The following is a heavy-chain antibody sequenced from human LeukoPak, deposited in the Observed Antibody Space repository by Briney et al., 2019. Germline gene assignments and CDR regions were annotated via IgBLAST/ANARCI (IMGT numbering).Heavy chain of an antibody. Sequence: GGSLRLSCAASGFSVGNNYVTWVRQPPGKGLEWVSVIYTDESTYYADSVKGRFIISRDSSKNTLYLQMNSLRAEDTAVYYCTDAVAGWGQGTLVTVSS. CDR2: IYTDEST. V-gene: IGHV3-53*05. J-gene: IGHJ4*02. CDR3: TDAVAG. D-gene: IGHD4-23*01. CDR1: GFSVGNNY.